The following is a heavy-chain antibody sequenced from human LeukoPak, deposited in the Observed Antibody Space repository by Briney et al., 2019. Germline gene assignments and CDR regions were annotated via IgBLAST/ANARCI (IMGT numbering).Heavy chain of an antibody. CDR1: RFTFSSYW. CDR2: IKQDGSEK. D-gene: IGHD3-22*01. CDR3: ARAAYDSSGHYYYYMDV. Sequence: GGSLRLSCAASRFTFSSYWMSWVRQAPGKGLEWVANIKQDGSEKYYVDSVKGRFTISRDNAKNSLYLQMNSLRAEDTAVYYCARAAYDSSGHYYYYMDVWGEGTTVTVSS. V-gene: IGHV3-7*01. J-gene: IGHJ6*03.